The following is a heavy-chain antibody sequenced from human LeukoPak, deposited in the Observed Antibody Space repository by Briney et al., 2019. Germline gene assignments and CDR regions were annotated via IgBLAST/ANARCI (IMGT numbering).Heavy chain of an antibody. V-gene: IGHV3-30-3*01. CDR3: AKDMGYSSGWYYYYGMDV. Sequence: GRSLRLSCAASGFTFSSYAMHWVRQAPGKGLEWVAVISYDGSNKYYADSVKGRFTISRDNSKNTLYLQMNSLRAEDTAVYYCAKDMGYSSGWYYYYGMDVWGQGTTVTVSS. CDR1: GFTFSSYA. J-gene: IGHJ6*02. D-gene: IGHD6-19*01. CDR2: ISYDGSNK.